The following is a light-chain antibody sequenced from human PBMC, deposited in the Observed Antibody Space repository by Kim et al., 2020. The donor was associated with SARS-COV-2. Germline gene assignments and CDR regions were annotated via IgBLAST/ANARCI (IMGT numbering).Light chain of an antibody. CDR2: QDS. J-gene: IGLJ2*01. CDR3: QAWNSSTAV. CDR1: KLGDKY. V-gene: IGLV3-1*01. Sequence: VSPGQTASITCSGDKLGDKYACWYQQKPGQSPVLVIYQDSKRPSGIPERFSGSNSGNTATLTISGTQAMDEADYYCQAWNSSTAVFGGGTQLTVL.